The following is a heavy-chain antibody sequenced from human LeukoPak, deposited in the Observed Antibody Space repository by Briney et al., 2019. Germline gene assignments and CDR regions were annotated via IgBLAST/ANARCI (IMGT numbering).Heavy chain of an antibody. CDR3: AKAADQYYYSYFYYMDV. V-gene: IGHV3-30*18. J-gene: IGHJ6*03. CDR2: ISYDGSSK. D-gene: IGHD2/OR15-2a*01. Sequence: QPGGSLRLSCAASGFTFSSYGMHWVRQAPGKGLEWVAVISYDGSSKDYADSVKGRFTISRDNSKNTLYLQMNSLRVEDTAVYYCAKAADQYYYSYFYYMDVWGKGTTVTVSS. CDR1: GFTFSSYG.